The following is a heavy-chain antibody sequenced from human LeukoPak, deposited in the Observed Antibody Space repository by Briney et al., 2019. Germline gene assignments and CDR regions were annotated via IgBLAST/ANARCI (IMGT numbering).Heavy chain of an antibody. V-gene: IGHV4-39*01. CDR3: ARGSDTAMDKSVVSY. CDR1: GGSISSSSYY. D-gene: IGHD5-18*01. CDR2: IYYSGST. Sequence: SETLSLTCTVSGGSISSSSYYWGWIRQPPGKGLEGIGSIYYSGSTSYNPSLKSHVTISVDTSKNQFSLKLSSVTAADTAVYYCARGSDTAMDKSVVSYWGQGTLVTVSS. J-gene: IGHJ4*02.